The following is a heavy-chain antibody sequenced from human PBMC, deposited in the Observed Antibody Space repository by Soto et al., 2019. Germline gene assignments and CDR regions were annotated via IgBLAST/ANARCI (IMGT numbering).Heavy chain of an antibody. V-gene: IGHV3-30*18. CDR3: AKDPITNGWSANYFDY. CDR1: GFTFNTYA. J-gene: IGHJ4*02. D-gene: IGHD6-19*01. CDR2: ISFDGFNK. Sequence: QVQLVESGGGVVQPGRSLRLSCTASGFTFNTYAMHWVRQAPGRGLEWVAIISFDGFNKYYADSVKGRFTISRDNSKNTLYVQMNGLRAEDTAVYYCAKDPITNGWSANYFDYWGQGTLVTVSS.